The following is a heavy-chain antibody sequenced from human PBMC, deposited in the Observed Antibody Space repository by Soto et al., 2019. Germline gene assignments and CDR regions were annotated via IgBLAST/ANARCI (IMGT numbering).Heavy chain of an antibody. J-gene: IGHJ4*02. CDR1: GFTFSSYA. Sequence: EVPLLESGGDLVQPGGSLRLSCIASGFTFSSYAMSWVRQAPGQGLEWVSSITASGGTSYYTDSVKGRFTISRDKSKNTLYLQMDSPRVEDTATYYGAKFYGVGYFDYWGQGTLVTVSS. V-gene: IGHV3-23*01. D-gene: IGHD1-26*01. CDR2: ITASGGTS. CDR3: AKFYGVGYFDY.